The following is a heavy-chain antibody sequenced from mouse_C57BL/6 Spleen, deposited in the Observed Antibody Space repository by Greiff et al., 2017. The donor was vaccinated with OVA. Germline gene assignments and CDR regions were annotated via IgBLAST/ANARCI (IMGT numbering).Heavy chain of an antibody. J-gene: IGHJ3*01. CDR1: GYTFTSYW. D-gene: IGHD2-2*01. Sequence: QVQLQQSGAELVKPGASVKMSCKASGYTFTSYWITWVKQRPGQGLEWIGDIYPGSGSTNYNEKFKSKATLTVDTSSSTAYMQLSSLTSEDSAVYYCARSGEYGYDAGWFAYWGQGTLVTVSA. CDR2: IYPGSGST. V-gene: IGHV1-55*01. CDR3: ARSGEYGYDAGWFAY.